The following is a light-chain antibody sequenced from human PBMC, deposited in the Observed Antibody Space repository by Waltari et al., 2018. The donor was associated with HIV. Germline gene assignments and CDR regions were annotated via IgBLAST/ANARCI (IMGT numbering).Light chain of an antibody. Sequence: QSALTQPASVSGSPGQSITMSCTGNSSDVRDNNYVSWYQQHPGKAPKLIIYEVTYRPSGVSDRFSGSKSGDTASLTISGLQAEDEADYYCSSYTNITTRLFGGGTRLTVL. J-gene: IGLJ3*02. CDR2: EVT. CDR3: SSYTNITTRL. V-gene: IGLV2-14*01. CDR1: SSDVRDNNY.